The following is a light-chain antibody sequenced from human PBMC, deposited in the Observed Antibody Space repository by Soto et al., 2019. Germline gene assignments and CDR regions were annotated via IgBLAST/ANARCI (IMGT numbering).Light chain of an antibody. CDR2: DAS. J-gene: IGKJ4*01. CDR3: QRYNNWPLT. CDR1: QSVSSY. Sequence: EIMLTQSPATLSLSPGERATLSCRASQSVSSYLAWYQQKPGQAPRLLIYDASNRATGIPARFSSSGSGTDFTLTISSLEPEDFAVYYCQRYNNWPLTFGGGTKVESK. V-gene: IGKV3-11*01.